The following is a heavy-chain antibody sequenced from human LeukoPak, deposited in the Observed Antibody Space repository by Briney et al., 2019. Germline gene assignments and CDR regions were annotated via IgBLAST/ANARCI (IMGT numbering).Heavy chain of an antibody. Sequence: SVKVSCKASGYTFTSYGISWVRQAPGQGLEWMGWISAYNGNTNYAQKLQGRVTMTTDTSTSTAYMELRSLRSDDTAVYYCARDLEDIVVVPAVPFDYWGQGTLVTVSS. CDR3: ARDLEDIVVVPAVPFDY. CDR1: GYTFTSYG. D-gene: IGHD2-2*01. CDR2: ISAYNGNT. J-gene: IGHJ4*02. V-gene: IGHV1-18*01.